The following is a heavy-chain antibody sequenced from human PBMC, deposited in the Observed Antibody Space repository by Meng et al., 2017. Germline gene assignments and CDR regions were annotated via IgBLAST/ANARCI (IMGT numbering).Heavy chain of an antibody. J-gene: IGHJ6*02. V-gene: IGHV3-30*04. D-gene: IGHD3-10*01. CDR2: ISSGARNK. CDR3: ARDRNLWFGELLPIYYYGMDV. Sequence: GESLKISCTASGFTFKTYVMHWVRQAPGKGLEWVAAISSGARNKYFADSVKGRLTISRDDSKNTVYLEMNSLRTEDTAVYYCARDRNLWFGELLPIYYYGMDVWGQGTTVTVSS. CDR1: GFTFKTYV.